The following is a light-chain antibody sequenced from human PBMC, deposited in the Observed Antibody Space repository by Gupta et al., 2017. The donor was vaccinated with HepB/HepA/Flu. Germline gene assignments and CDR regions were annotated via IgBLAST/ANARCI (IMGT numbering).Light chain of an antibody. J-gene: IGKJ4*01. CDR2: AAS. CDR3: QQSYSTPLT. Sequence: DIQMTPSPSSLSASVGDRVPITCRASQSISGYLNWYQQKPGKAPKLLIYAASSLQSGVPSRFSGSGSGTDCTLTISSLQPEDFATDYCQQSYSTPLTFGGGTKVEIK. CDR1: QSISGY. V-gene: IGKV1-39*01.